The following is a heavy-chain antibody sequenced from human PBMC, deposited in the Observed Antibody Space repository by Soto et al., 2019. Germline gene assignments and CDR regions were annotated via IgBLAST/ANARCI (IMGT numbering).Heavy chain of an antibody. CDR2: INPNSGGT. Sequence: ASVKVSCKASGYTFTGYYMHWVRQAPGQGLEWMGWINPNSGGTNYAQKFQGWVTMTRDTSISTAYMELSRLRSDDTAVYYCAVTRIQPSEGEYYYYYYGMDVWGQGTTVTVSS. V-gene: IGHV1-2*04. D-gene: IGHD5-18*01. CDR1: GYTFTGYY. J-gene: IGHJ6*02. CDR3: AVTRIQPSEGEYYYYYYGMDV.